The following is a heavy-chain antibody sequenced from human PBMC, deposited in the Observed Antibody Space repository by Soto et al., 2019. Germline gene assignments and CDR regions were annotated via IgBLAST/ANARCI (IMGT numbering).Heavy chain of an antibody. CDR2: IIPIFGTA. CDR3: ARAHTMVLGVIITSGFVGWFDP. J-gene: IGHJ5*02. Sequence: QVQLVQSGAEVKKPGSSVKVSCKASGGTFSSYAISWVRQPPGQGLEWMGGIIPIFGTANYAQKFQGRVTITGDESTSTAYMELSSLRSEDTAVYYCARAHTMVLGVIITSGFVGWFDPWGQGTLVTVSS. V-gene: IGHV1-69*01. D-gene: IGHD3-10*01. CDR1: GGTFSSYA.